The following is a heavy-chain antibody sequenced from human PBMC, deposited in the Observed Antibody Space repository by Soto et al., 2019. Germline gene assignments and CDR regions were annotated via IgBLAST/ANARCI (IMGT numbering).Heavy chain of an antibody. Sequence: GASVKVSCKASGGAFSRYALSWVRQAPGQGLEWLGGIIPSFGESNYAQKFQGRVTIAADGSTTTVYMELNSLRSEDTVVYYCARRDGYKSDYYYTMDVWGQGTTVTVSS. CDR2: IIPSFGES. CDR3: ARRDGYKSDYYYTMDV. J-gene: IGHJ6*02. D-gene: IGHD5-12*01. CDR1: GGAFSRYA. V-gene: IGHV1-69*13.